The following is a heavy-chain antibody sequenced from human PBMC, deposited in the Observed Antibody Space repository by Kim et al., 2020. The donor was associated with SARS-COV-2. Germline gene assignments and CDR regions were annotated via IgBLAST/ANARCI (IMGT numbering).Heavy chain of an antibody. CDR3: ASGCSHIFASAIHYFDL. CDR2: INQIGST. J-gene: IGHJ2*01. V-gene: IGHV4-34*01. D-gene: IGHD3-10*02. CDR1: GESFSDFY. Sequence: SETLSLTCAVFGESFSDFYWTWIRRPPGSGLDWIVEINQIGSTNYNPSLKSRVTISVDTSRNQFSLKLTSLTAADTAVYYCASGCSHIFASAIHYFDL.